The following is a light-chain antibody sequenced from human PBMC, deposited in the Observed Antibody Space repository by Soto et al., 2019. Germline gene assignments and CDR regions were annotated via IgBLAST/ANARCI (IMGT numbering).Light chain of an antibody. Sequence: EIVLTQSPGTLSLSPGERATLSCRASQSVSSSYLAWYQQKPGQAPRLLIYGASSRATGIPDRFSGSGSGTDFTLTISRLEPEDCAVYYCQQYGSSRTFGQGPQVEIK. CDR2: GAS. V-gene: IGKV3-20*01. CDR3: QQYGSSRT. CDR1: QSVSSSY. J-gene: IGKJ1*01.